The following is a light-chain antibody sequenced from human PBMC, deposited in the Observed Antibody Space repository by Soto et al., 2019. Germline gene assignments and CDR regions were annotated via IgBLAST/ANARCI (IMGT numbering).Light chain of an antibody. Sequence: AIRMTQSPSSFSASTGDRVTITCRASQGISSYLAWYQQKPGKAPKLLIYAASTLQSGVPSRFSGSGSGTDFTLTISCLQSEDFATYYCQQYYSYTPITFGQGKRLEIK. CDR3: QQYYSYTPIT. CDR1: QGISSY. V-gene: IGKV1-8*01. CDR2: AAS. J-gene: IGKJ5*01.